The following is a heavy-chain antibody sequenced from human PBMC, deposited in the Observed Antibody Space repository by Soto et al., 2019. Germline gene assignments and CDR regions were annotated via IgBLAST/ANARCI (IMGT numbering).Heavy chain of an antibody. J-gene: IGHJ4*02. V-gene: IGHV3-21*01. CDR1: GFTFSSYS. CDR2: ISSSSSYI. CDR3: ARVYCTNGVCYKKNPVAY. D-gene: IGHD2-8*01. Sequence: GGSLRLSCAASGFTFSSYSMNWVRQAPGKGLEWVSSISSSSSYIYYADSVKGRFTISRDNAKNSLYLQMNSLRAEDTAVDYCARVYCTNGVCYKKNPVAYWGQGTLVTVSS.